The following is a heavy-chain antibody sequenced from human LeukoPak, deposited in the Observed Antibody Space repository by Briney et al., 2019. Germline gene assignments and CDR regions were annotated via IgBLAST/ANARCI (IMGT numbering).Heavy chain of an antibody. V-gene: IGHV4-39*07. J-gene: IGHJ4*02. Sequence: SETLSLTCTVSGGSISSSSNYWGWVRQPPGKGLEWIGSIYYSGSTYYNPSLRSRVTMSADTSKNQFSRKLSSVTAADTAVYYCASRKLGNDYWGQGTLVTVSS. D-gene: IGHD7-27*01. CDR2: IYYSGST. CDR1: GGSISSSSNY. CDR3: ASRKLGNDY.